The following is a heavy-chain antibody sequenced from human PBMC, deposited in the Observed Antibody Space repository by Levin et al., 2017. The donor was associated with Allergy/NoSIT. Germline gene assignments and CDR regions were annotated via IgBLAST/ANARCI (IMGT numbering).Heavy chain of an antibody. D-gene: IGHD3-22*01. V-gene: IGHV1-2*02. CDR3: ARDLYNDDIGFGY. Sequence: ASVKVSCKASRYIFSDYFIHWVRQAPGQGLEWMGWINPHSGDTKYAQEFQGRVTMTRDTSISTAYMELTRLTSDDPAVYYCARDLYNDDIGFGYWGQGTLVNVCS. CDR2: INPHSGDT. J-gene: IGHJ4*02. CDR1: RYIFSDYF.